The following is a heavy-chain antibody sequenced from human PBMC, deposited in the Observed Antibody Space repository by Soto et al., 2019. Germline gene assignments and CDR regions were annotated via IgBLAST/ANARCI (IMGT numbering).Heavy chain of an antibody. D-gene: IGHD3-10*01. Sequence: EVQLVESGGGLVQPGRSLRLSCAASGFTFDDYAMHWVRQAPGKGLEWVSGITWNTHKIAYADSVEGRFTISRDNAKNSLYLQMNSLRAEDTAPYYCAKDRVRGRFGEASFDAWGQGTLVTVSS. CDR3: AKDRVRGRFGEASFDA. CDR1: GFTFDDYA. CDR2: ITWNTHKI. J-gene: IGHJ3*01. V-gene: IGHV3-9*01.